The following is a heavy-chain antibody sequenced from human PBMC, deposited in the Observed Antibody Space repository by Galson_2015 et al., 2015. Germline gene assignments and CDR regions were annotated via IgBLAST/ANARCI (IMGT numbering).Heavy chain of an antibody. V-gene: IGHV2-5*01. D-gene: IGHD3-9*01. J-gene: IGHJ4*02. CDR1: GFSLSTSGVG. Sequence: PALVKPTQTLTLPCTFSGFSLSTSGVGVGWIRQPPGKALEWLALIYWNDDKRYSPSLKSRLTITKDTSKNQVVLTMTNMDPVDTATYYCAHRRSYYDILTGYWFDYWGQGTLVTVSS. CDR3: AHRRSYYDILTGYWFDY. CDR2: IYWNDDK.